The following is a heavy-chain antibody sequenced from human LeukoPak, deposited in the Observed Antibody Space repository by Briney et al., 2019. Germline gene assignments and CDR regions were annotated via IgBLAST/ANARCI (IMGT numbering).Heavy chain of an antibody. J-gene: IGHJ4*02. CDR2: IREDGREK. V-gene: IGHV3-7*01. CDR3: ATDRKVGTWDPRFDY. Sequence: QPGGSLRLSCAASGFTFNNYWMMWVRQAPGKRLEWVANIREDGREKNYVDSVKGRFTISRDNAKISLYLQMNSLRVDDTAVYYCATDRKVGTWDPRFDYWGQGTLVTVSS. CDR1: GFTFNNYW. D-gene: IGHD4-23*01.